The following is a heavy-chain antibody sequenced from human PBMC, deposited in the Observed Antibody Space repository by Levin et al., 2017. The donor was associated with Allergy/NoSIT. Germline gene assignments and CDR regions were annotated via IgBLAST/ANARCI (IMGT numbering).Heavy chain of an antibody. CDR3: ARLRAQQSCPNWGFDC. D-gene: IGHD7-27*01. J-gene: IGHJ4*02. V-gene: IGHV4-39*01. Sequence: SETLSLTCTVSGGSVSSKTDYWGWIRQPPGKGLEWVGSIYFSETYYNPSLNSRVTISVDTSKNQFSLNLRSVSATDTAVYYCARLRAQQSCPNWGFDCWGQGTLVTVSS. CDR2: IYFSET. CDR1: GGSVSSKTDY.